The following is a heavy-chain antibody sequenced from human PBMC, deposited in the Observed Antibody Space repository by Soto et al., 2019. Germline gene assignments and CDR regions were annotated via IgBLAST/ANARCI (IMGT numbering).Heavy chain of an antibody. Sequence: GGSLRLSCAASGFTFSSYEMNWVRQAPGKGLEWVSYISSSGSTIYYADSVKGRFTISRDNAKNSLYLQMNSLRAEDTAVYYCAREGIAVAGTDYWGQGTLVTVSS. J-gene: IGHJ4*02. V-gene: IGHV3-48*03. D-gene: IGHD6-19*01. CDR2: ISSSGSTI. CDR3: AREGIAVAGTDY. CDR1: GFTFSSYE.